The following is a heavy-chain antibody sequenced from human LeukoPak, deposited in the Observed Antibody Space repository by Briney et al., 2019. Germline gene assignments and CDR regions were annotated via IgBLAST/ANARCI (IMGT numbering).Heavy chain of an antibody. CDR1: GYTFTGYY. CDR2: INPNSGGT. D-gene: IGHD7-27*01. V-gene: IGHV1-2*02. Sequence: GASVKVSCKASGYTFTGYYMHWVRQAPGQGLEWMGWINPNSGGTNYAQKFQGRVTMTRNTSISTAYMELSRLRSDDTAVYYWAREWGPTEGHLDVWGKGTTVTVSS. J-gene: IGHJ6*04. CDR3: AREWGPTEGHLDV.